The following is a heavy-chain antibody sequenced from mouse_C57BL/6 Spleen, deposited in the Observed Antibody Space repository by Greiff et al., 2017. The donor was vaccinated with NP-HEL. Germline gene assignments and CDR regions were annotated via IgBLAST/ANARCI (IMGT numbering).Heavy chain of an antibody. CDR1: GFTFSSYA. CDR3: TRLLRWGCAY. Sequence: EVKLVESGEGLVKPGGSLKLSCAASGFTFSSYAMSWVRQTPEKRLEWVAYISSGGDYIYYADTVKGRFTISRDNARNTLYLQMSSLKSEDTAMYYCTRLLRWGCAYWGQGTLVTVSA. D-gene: IGHD1-1*01. V-gene: IGHV5-9-1*02. CDR2: ISSGGDYI. J-gene: IGHJ3*01.